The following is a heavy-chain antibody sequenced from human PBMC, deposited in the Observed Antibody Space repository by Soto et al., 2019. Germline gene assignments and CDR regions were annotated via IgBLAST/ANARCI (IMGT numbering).Heavy chain of an antibody. J-gene: IGHJ6*03. D-gene: IGHD4-17*01. V-gene: IGHV3-74*01. CDR2: IDKVGTDS. Sequence: EVQLVESGGGLVQPGGSLRLSCAASEFTFSGRSVHWVRQAPGKGLVWVSGIDKVGTDSTYADSVKGRSTSSRDNAKNTVYLQMSSLRVENTAVYSCARGWVGADVWGKGTTVTVSS. CDR3: ARGWVGADV. CDR1: EFTFSGRS.